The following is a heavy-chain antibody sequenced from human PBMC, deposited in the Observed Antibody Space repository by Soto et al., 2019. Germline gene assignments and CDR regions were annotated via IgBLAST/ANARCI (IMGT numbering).Heavy chain of an antibody. J-gene: IGHJ4*01. CDR2: ISYDGYNS. CDR3: ARDGGFSYGFDYYFDY. D-gene: IGHD3-16*01. Sequence: GGSLRLSCVASGFTFSDYAVHWVRLAPSKGLEWVAMISYDGYNSYSADSVKGRFTISRDNSKNTLFLQMDSLRPDDTTIYYCARDGGFSYGFDYYFDYWGHGTLVTVSS. V-gene: IGHV3-30-3*01. CDR1: GFTFSDYA.